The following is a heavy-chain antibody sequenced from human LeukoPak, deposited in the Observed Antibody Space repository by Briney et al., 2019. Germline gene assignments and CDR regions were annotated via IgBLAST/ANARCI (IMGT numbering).Heavy chain of an antibody. CDR2: IIPIFGTA. J-gene: IGHJ6*02. D-gene: IGHD2-15*01. CDR1: GGTFSSYA. CDR3: ARALEPALYYGMDV. V-gene: IGHV1-69*13. Sequence: ASVKVSCKASGGTFSSYAISWARQAPGQGLEWMGGIIPIFGTANYAQKFQGRVTITADESTSTAYMELSSLRSEDTAVYYCARALEPALYYGMDVWGQGTTVTVSS.